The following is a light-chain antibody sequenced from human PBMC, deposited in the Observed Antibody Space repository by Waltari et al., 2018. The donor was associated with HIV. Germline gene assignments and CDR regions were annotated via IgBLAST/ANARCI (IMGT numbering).Light chain of an antibody. V-gene: IGLV1-44*01. CDR3: AAWDDSLNGVV. CDR1: SSTIGSNP. J-gene: IGLJ2*01. CDR2: SNN. Sequence: QSVLTQPPSASGTPGQRVTIPCSGSSSTIGSNPVNWYQQLPGTAPKLLIYSNNQRPSGVPDRFSGSKSGTSASLAISGLQSEDEADYYCAAWDDSLNGVVFGGGTKLTVL.